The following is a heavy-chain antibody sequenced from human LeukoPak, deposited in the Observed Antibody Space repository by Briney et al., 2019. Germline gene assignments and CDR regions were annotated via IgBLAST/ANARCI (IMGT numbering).Heavy chain of an antibody. Sequence: SETLSLTCTVSGGSISSSSYYWGWIRQPPGKGLEWIGSIYYSGSTYYNPSLKSRVTISVDTSKNQFSLKLSSVTAADTAVYYCARVIAEAGLEYFDLWGRGTLVTVSS. V-gene: IGHV4-39*07. CDR3: ARVIAEAGLEYFDL. J-gene: IGHJ2*01. D-gene: IGHD6-19*01. CDR1: GGSISSSSYY. CDR2: IYYSGST.